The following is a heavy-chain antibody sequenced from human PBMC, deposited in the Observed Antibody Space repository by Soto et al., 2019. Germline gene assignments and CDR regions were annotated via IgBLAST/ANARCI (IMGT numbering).Heavy chain of an antibody. J-gene: IGHJ6*02. Sequence: ASVKVSCKASGGTFSSYAISWVRQAPGQGLEWMGGIIPIFGTANYAQKFQGRVTITADESTSTAYMELSSLRSEDTAVYYCARGTIFGVVIRYYYYGMDVWGQGTTVTAP. CDR1: GGTFSSYA. CDR3: ARGTIFGVVIRYYYYGMDV. D-gene: IGHD3-3*01. V-gene: IGHV1-69*13. CDR2: IIPIFGTA.